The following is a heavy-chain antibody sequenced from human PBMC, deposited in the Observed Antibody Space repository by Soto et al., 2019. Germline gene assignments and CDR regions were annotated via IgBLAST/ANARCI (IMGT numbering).Heavy chain of an antibody. CDR2: IIPIFGTA. D-gene: IGHD6-6*01. J-gene: IGHJ6*02. CDR3: ARVGGIAARPVYYYYGMDV. V-gene: IGHV1-69*13. Sequence: SVKVSCKASGGTFSSYAISWVRQAPGQGLEWMGGIIPIFGTANYAQKFQGRVTITADESTSTAYMELSSLRSEDTAVYYCARVGGIAARPVYYYYGMDVWGQGTTVTASS. CDR1: GGTFSSYA.